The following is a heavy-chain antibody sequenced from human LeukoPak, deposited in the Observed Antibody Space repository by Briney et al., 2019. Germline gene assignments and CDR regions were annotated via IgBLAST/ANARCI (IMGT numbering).Heavy chain of an antibody. V-gene: IGHV3-30*04. J-gene: IGHJ4*02. CDR1: GFTFSSYA. CDR2: ISYDGSNK. CDR3: ARVQGRYSYGSGFDY. D-gene: IGHD5-18*01. Sequence: GGSLRLSCAASGFTFSSYAMHWARQAPGKGLEWVAVISYDGSNKYYADSVKGRFTISRDNSKNTLYLQMNSLRAEDTAVYYCARVQGRYSYGSGFDYWGQGTLVTVSS.